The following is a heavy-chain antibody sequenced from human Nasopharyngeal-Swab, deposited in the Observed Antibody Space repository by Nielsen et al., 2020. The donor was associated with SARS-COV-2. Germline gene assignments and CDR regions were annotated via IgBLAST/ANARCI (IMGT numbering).Heavy chain of an antibody. V-gene: IGHV3-30*19. CDR3: ARESGGGHFQH. D-gene: IGHD3-10*01. CDR1: GFTFSSYG. CDR2: ISYDGSNK. Sequence: GESLKISCAASGFTFSSYGMHWVRQAPGKGLEWVAVISYDGSNKYYADSVKGRFTISRDNSKNTLYLQMNSLRAEDTAVYYCARESGGGHFQHWGQGTLVTVSS. J-gene: IGHJ1*01.